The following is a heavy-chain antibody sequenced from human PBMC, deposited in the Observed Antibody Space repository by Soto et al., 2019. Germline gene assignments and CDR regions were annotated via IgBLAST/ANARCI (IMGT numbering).Heavy chain of an antibody. CDR1: GFTFSSNA. CDR2: ISGSGGST. CDR3: AKDLGQFGELLIWDY. V-gene: IGHV3-23*01. D-gene: IGHD3-10*01. Sequence: GGSLRLSCAASGFTFSSNAMSWVRQAPGKGLELVSAISGSGGSTYYAGSVKGRFTISRENSKNTLYRQMNSLRTDETAVYYCAKDLGQFGELLIWDYWGQGTLVTVSS. J-gene: IGHJ4*02.